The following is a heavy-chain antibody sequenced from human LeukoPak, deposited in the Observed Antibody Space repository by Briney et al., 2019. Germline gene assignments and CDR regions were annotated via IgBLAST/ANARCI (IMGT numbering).Heavy chain of an antibody. J-gene: IGHJ3*01. Sequence: GGSLRLSCAASGLTVSSNYMNWVRQAPGKGLEWVSALYIGGNTYYADSVRGRFTISRDNSKNTLYLQMNSLRAEDTAVYYCANDGITIFGVDQWGQGTMVTVSS. CDR1: GLTVSSNY. D-gene: IGHD3-3*01. CDR2: LYIGGNT. CDR3: ANDGITIFGVDQ. V-gene: IGHV3-53*01.